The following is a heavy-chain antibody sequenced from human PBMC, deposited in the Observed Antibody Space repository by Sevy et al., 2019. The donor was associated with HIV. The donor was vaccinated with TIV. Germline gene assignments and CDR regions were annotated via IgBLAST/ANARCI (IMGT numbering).Heavy chain of an antibody. CDR1: GFTVNTYA. D-gene: IGHD5-12*01. J-gene: IGHJ4*02. CDR2: INNSGGST. Sequence: GGSLRLSCAVSGFTVNTYAMSWVRQAPGKGLEWVAVINNSGGSTDYADSVRGRFSISRDNPNVYLEMNSLRVEDTAVYYCLRGGGGYWGQEILVTVSS. V-gene: IGHV3-23*01. CDR3: LRGGGGY.